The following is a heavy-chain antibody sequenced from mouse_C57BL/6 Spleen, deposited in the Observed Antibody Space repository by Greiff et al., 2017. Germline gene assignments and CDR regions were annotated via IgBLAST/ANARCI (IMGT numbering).Heavy chain of an antibody. J-gene: IGHJ2*01. CDR2: IYPRDGST. Sequence: VKLMESGPELVKPGASVKLSCKASGYTFTSYDINWVKQRPGQGLEWIGRIYPRDGSTKYNEKFKGKATLTVDTSSRTAYMQLHSLTSEDSAVYFCAREGCNDEDYWGPGTTLTVSS. V-gene: IGHV1-85*01. CDR3: AREGCNDEDY. CDR1: GYTFTSYD. D-gene: IGHD2-1*01.